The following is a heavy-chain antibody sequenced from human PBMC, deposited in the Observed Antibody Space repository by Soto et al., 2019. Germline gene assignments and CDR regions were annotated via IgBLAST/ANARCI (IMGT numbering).Heavy chain of an antibody. CDR1: WYAFTWSN. J-gene: IGHJ4*02. CDR2: INAGNGNT. Sequence: GASVKGSCKASWYAFTWSNIHWVRPAPGQRLEWMGWINAGNGNTKYSQKFQGRVTFTRDTSANTAYMELSSLISEDTAVYYCARPKDYDDCLDLWGQGTLVTVSS. V-gene: IGHV1-3*01. CDR3: ARPKDYDDCLDL. D-gene: IGHD3-22*01.